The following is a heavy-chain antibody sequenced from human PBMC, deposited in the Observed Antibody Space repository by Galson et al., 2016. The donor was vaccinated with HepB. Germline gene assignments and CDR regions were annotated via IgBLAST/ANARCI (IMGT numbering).Heavy chain of an antibody. D-gene: IGHD2-15*01. CDR3: ARPSEGWRNWFDP. CDR1: EGTFSSYA. CDR2: IIPILGTA. J-gene: IGHJ5*02. V-gene: IGHV1-69*05. Sequence: SVKVSCKASEGTFSSYAISWVRQAPGQGLEWMGGIIPILGTANYAQKFQGRVTITMDKSTGTAYMDLSSLKSEDTAVYYCARPSEGWRNWFDPWGQGTLVTVSS.